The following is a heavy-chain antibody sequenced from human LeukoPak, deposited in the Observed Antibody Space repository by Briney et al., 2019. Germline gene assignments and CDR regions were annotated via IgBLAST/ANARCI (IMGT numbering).Heavy chain of an antibody. Sequence: GGSLSHSCAASGFPFSTYAMHWVRQAPGQGVEWVAVILYDGSNQYYAESVKGRFTISRDNSNNTLYLQMNSLRAEDTAIYYCATLVVVVSAAFDQWGQGTLLTVSS. D-gene: IGHD2-21*01. V-gene: IGHV3-30*04. J-gene: IGHJ1*01. CDR1: GFPFSTYA. CDR2: ILYDGSNQ. CDR3: ATLVVVVSAAFDQ.